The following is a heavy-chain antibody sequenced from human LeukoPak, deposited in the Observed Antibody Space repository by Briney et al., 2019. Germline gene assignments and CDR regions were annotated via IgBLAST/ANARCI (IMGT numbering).Heavy chain of an antibody. V-gene: IGHV3-30*03. Sequence: GGSLRLSCAASGFTFSSYGMHWVRQAPGKGLEWVAVISYDGSNRYYADSVKGRFTISRDNAKNSLYLQMNSLRAEDTAVYYCARYQWQLRPHYYYYMDVWGEGTTVTISS. J-gene: IGHJ6*03. D-gene: IGHD1-26*01. CDR1: GFTFSSYG. CDR2: ISYDGSNR. CDR3: ARYQWQLRPHYYYYMDV.